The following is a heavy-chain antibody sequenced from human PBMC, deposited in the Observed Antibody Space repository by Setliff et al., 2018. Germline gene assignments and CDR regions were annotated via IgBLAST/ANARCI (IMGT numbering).Heavy chain of an antibody. V-gene: IGHV4-34*01. CDR2: INHSGST. Sequence: PSETLSLTCAVYGGSFSGYYWSWIRQPPGKGLEWIGEINHSGSTNYNPSPKSRVTISVDTSKNQFSLKLSSVTAADTAVYYCARGLPYYDILTGYYRTPPDYWGQGTLVTVSS. CDR3: ARGLPYYDILTGYYRTPPDY. CDR1: GGSFSGYY. J-gene: IGHJ4*02. D-gene: IGHD3-9*01.